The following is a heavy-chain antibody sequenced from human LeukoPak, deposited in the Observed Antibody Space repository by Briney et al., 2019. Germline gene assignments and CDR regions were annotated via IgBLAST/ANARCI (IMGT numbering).Heavy chain of an antibody. CDR3: VRDFDGSGSSY. CDR2: ISGSSSTI. Sequence: GGSLRLSCAASGFTFSSYNMNWVRQAPGKGLEWVSDISGSSSTIYYADSVKRRFTVSRDNAKNSLYLQMNSLREEDTAVYYCVRDFDGSGSSYWGQGTLVTVSS. V-gene: IGHV3-48*02. D-gene: IGHD3-10*01. CDR1: GFTFSSYN. J-gene: IGHJ4*02.